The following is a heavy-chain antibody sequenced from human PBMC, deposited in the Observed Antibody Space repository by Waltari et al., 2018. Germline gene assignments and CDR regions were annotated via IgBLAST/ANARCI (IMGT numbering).Heavy chain of an antibody. D-gene: IGHD1-26*01. V-gene: IGHV3-48*01. CDR3: APLGASRLTWTD. CDR1: GFTFSTYG. CDR2: IRGVGYAI. J-gene: IGHJ4*02. Sequence: EVQLVESGGGWVQPGGSLRLSCEASGFTFSTYGRNWVRQAPGKGGEGVEIIRGVGYAIYYTDSVKGRFTISRDNARNSLCLQMNGLRAEDTARYYCAPLGASRLTWTDWGQGTLVTVSS.